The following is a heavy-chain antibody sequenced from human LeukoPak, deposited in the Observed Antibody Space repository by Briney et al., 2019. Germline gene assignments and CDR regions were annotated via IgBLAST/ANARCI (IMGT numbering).Heavy chain of an antibody. CDR1: GFTFSSYG. V-gene: IGHV3-30*02. J-gene: IGHJ4*02. CDR2: IRYDGSNK. D-gene: IGHD3-22*01. Sequence: GGSLRLSCAASGFTFSSYGMHWVRQAPGKGLEWVAFIRYDGSNKYYADSVKGRFTISRDNSKNTLYLQMNSLRAEDTAVYYCTTDDYYDSSNYYDPGFDCWGQGTLVTVSS. CDR3: TTDDYYDSSNYYDPGFDC.